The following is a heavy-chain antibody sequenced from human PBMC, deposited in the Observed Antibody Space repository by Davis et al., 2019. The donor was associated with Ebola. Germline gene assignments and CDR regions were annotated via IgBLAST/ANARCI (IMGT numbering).Heavy chain of an antibody. D-gene: IGHD4-17*01. J-gene: IGHJ4*02. V-gene: IGHV3-48*02. CDR3: TNKDYDPDY. Sequence: GGSLRLSCAASGFTFSSYWMHWVRQAPGKGLEWVSYISSSSITIYYADSVKGRFTISRDNAKNSLYLQMNSLRDEDTAVYYCTNKDYDPDYWGQGTLVTVSS. CDR1: GFTFSSYW. CDR2: ISSSSITI.